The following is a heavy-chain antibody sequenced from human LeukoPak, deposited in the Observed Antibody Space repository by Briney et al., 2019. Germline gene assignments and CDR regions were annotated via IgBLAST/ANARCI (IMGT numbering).Heavy chain of an antibody. V-gene: IGHV3-53*01. J-gene: IGHJ4*02. CDR3: ARVGGH. D-gene: IGHD3-10*01. CDR1: GLTVSKNY. CDR2: IYSGGST. Sequence: GGSLRLSCAASGLTVSKNYMSWVRQAPGKGLESVSVIYSGGSTYYSDSVRGRFIISRDNSKNTLYLQMNSLRVEDTAVYYCARVGGHWGQGTLVTVSS.